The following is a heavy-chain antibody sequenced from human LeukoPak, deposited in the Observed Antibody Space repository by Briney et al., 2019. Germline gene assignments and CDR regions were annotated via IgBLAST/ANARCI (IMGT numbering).Heavy chain of an antibody. Sequence: ASVKVSCKASGYTFTSYDINWVRQATGQGLEWMRWMNPNSGNTGYAQKFQGRVTMTRNTSISTAYMELSSLRSEDTAVYYCARGPPRYSSSWYPRGWFDPWGQGTLVTVSS. CDR3: ARGPPRYSSSWYPRGWFDP. CDR1: GYTFTSYD. D-gene: IGHD6-13*01. CDR2: MNPNSGNT. J-gene: IGHJ5*02. V-gene: IGHV1-8*01.